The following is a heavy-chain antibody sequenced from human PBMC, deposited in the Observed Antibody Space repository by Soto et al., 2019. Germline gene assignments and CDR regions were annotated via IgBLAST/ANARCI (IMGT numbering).Heavy chain of an antibody. Sequence: PSETLSLTCTVSGGSISSGGYYWSWIRRHPGKGLEWIGYIYYSGSTYYNPSLKSRVTISVDTSKNQFSLKLSSVTAADTAVYCCARVVAARPPWFDPWGQGTLVTVSS. J-gene: IGHJ5*02. D-gene: IGHD6-6*01. CDR2: IYYSGST. CDR1: GGSISSGGYY. CDR3: ARVVAARPPWFDP. V-gene: IGHV4-31*03.